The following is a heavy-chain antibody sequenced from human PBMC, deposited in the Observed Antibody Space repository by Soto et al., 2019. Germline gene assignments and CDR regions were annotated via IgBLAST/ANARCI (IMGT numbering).Heavy chain of an antibody. CDR3: ASWHEREHAYDV. Sequence: GGSLRLSCAAFGFTVSGKRYVAWVRQAPGKGLEWISALYDVDGTFYADSVKGRFTTSSDSSKTTVYLQMNGLRPDDTAVYYCASWHEREHAYDVWGRGTTVTVSS. D-gene: IGHD1-1*01. CDR1: GFTVSGKRY. V-gene: IGHV3-53*01. J-gene: IGHJ3*01. CDR2: LYDVDGT.